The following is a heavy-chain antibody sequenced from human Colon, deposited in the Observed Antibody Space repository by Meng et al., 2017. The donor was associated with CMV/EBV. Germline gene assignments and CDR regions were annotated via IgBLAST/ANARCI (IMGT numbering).Heavy chain of an antibody. Sequence: SGDTFTYYAIHGVRQAPGQGLEWMGRINAGNGNTDYSPTFQDRLTFSRDTSADTAYMKLRSLTSEDTAVYYCARDGGWELPFSIDPWGQGTLVTVSS. CDR3: ARDGGWELPFSIDP. CDR1: GDTFTYYA. J-gene: IGHJ5*02. V-gene: IGHV1-3*01. D-gene: IGHD1-26*01. CDR2: INAGNGNT.